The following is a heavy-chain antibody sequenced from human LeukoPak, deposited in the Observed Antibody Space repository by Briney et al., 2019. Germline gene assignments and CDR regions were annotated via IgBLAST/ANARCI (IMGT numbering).Heavy chain of an antibody. Sequence: SETLSLTCAVYGGSFSGYYWSWIRQPPGKGLEWIGEINHSGSTNYNPSLKSRVTISVDTSKNQFSLKLSSVTAADTAVYYCARIRRGVGVYWGQGTLVTVPS. CDR3: ARIRRGVGVY. J-gene: IGHJ4*02. CDR2: INHSGST. D-gene: IGHD2-21*01. CDR1: GGSFSGYY. V-gene: IGHV4-34*01.